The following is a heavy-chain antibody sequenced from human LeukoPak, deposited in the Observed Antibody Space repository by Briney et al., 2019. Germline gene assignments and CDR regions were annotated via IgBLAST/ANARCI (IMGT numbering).Heavy chain of an antibody. Sequence: SGTLSLTCAVSGGSISSDNWWSWVRQSPGKGLEWIGEIYHSGSGSTNYNPSLKSRVTISIDKSKNQFSLKLSSVTAADTAVYYCASLSRPGYCSSTSCYGWGLGTLVTVSS. D-gene: IGHD2-2*01. CDR3: ASLSRPGYCSSTSCYG. CDR1: GGSISSDNW. J-gene: IGHJ4*02. V-gene: IGHV4-4*02. CDR2: IYHSGSGST.